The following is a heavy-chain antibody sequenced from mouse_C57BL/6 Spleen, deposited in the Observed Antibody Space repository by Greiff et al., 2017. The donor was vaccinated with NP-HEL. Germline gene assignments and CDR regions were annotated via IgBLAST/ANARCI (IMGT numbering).Heavy chain of an antibody. D-gene: IGHD4-1*01. CDR2: IDPSDSYT. CDR1: GYTFTSYW. CDR3: ARSAGTKYFDV. V-gene: IGHV1-69*01. Sequence: QVQLQQPGAELVMPGASVKLSCKASGYTFTSYWMHWVKQRPGQGLEWIGEIDPSDSYTNDNQKFKGKSTLTVDKSSSTAYMQLSSLTSEDSAVYYCARSAGTKYFDVWGTGTTVTVSS. J-gene: IGHJ1*03.